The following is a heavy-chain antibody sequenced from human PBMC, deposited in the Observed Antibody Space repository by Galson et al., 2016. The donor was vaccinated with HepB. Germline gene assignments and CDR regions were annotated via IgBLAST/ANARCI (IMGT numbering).Heavy chain of an antibody. CDR2: INPSFSST. J-gene: IGHJ4*02. V-gene: IGHV1-46*01. D-gene: IGHD5-24*01. Sequence: SVKVSCKASGYTFTRYYMHWVRQAPGQGLEWMGIINPSFSSTSYAQKFQGRVTMTRDTSTSTVYMEVSSLRSEDTAVYYCARDPGDGYNLPYDYWGQGTLVTVSS. CDR1: GYTFTRYY. CDR3: ARDPGDGYNLPYDY.